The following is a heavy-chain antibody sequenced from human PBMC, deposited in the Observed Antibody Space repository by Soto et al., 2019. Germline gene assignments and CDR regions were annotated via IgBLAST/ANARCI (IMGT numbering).Heavy chain of an antibody. J-gene: IGHJ6*02. CDR2: IYPGDSDT. CDR1: GYEFTKYW. V-gene: IGHV5-51*01. CDR3: ATRRQANQRYYYYGMDV. Sequence: PGESLKISCKGSGYEFTKYWIGWVRQMPGIGLEWMGVIYPGDSDTIYSPSFKGQVTMSADKSISTAYLQWSSLKASDTAMYYCATRRQANQRYYYYGMDVWGQGTTVTVSS.